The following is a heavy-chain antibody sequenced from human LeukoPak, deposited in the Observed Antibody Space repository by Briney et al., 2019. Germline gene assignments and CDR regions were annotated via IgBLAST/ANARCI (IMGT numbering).Heavy chain of an antibody. V-gene: IGHV4-59*01. D-gene: IGHD6-19*01. CDR3: ARGGSSGRYYYYMDV. Sequence: SETLSLTCTVSGGSISSYYWSWIRQPPGKGLEWSGYIYYSGSTNYNPSLKSRVTISVDTSKNQFSLKLSSVTAADTAVYYCARGGSSGRYYYYMDVWGKGTTVTVSS. CDR1: GGSISSYY. J-gene: IGHJ6*03. CDR2: IYYSGST.